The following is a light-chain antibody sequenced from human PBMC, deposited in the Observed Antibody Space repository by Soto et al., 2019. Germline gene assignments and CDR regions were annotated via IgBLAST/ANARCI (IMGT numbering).Light chain of an antibody. Sequence: DVQMTQSPFTLSASVGDRVSITCRARQSISSWLAWYQQKPGKAPKLLIYTASSLQSGVPSRFSGSGSGTEFTLTITSLQPEDFATYYCQQVNSYPITFGQGTRLEIK. CDR3: QQVNSYPIT. CDR1: QSISSW. J-gene: IGKJ5*01. V-gene: IGKV1-5*01. CDR2: TAS.